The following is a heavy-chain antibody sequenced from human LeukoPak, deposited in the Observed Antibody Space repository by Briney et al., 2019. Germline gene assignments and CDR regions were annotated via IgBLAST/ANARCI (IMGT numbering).Heavy chain of an antibody. CDR3: ARVWGAIDY. CDR1: GYTFTNYD. CDR2: MDPKSGNT. Sequence: ASVKVSCKTSGYTFTNYDINWVRQATGQGLEWMGWMDPKSGNTGSAQRFQGRVTMTRDTSISTAYMELISLRSEDTAVYYCARVWGAIDYWGQGTLVTVSS. J-gene: IGHJ4*02. V-gene: IGHV1-8*01. D-gene: IGHD1-26*01.